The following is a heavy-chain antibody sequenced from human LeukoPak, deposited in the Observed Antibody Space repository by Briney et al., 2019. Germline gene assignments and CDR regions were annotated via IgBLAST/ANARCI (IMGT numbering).Heavy chain of an antibody. Sequence: SQTLSLTCTVSGGSISSGSYYWSWIRQPAGKGLEWIGRIYTSGSTNYNPSLKSRVTISVDTSKNQSSLKLSSVTAADTAVYYCARSGYYDSSGYPDYWGQGTLVTVSS. D-gene: IGHD3-22*01. CDR2: IYTSGST. CDR1: GGSISSGSYY. CDR3: ARSGYYDSSGYPDY. J-gene: IGHJ4*02. V-gene: IGHV4-61*02.